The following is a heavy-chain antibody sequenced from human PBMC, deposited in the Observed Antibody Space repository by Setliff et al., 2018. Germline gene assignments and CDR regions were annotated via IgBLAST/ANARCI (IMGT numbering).Heavy chain of an antibody. V-gene: IGHV1-58*02. D-gene: IGHD3-10*01. Sequence: ASVKVSCKASGFTFTSSAMQWVRQARGQRLEWIGWIVVGSGNTNYAQKFQERVTITRDMSTSTAYMELSSLRAEDTAVYYCATDRGYYYEYWGQGTLVTVSS. J-gene: IGHJ4*02. CDR3: ATDRGYYYEY. CDR2: IVVGSGNT. CDR1: GFTFTSSA.